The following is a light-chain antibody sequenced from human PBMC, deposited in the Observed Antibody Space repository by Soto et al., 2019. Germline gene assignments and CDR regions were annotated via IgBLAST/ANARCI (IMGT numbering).Light chain of an antibody. CDR3: AAWDDSLNGWV. J-gene: IGLJ3*02. CDR2: TNN. CDR1: SSNIGSNT. Sequence: QPVLTQPPSASGTPGQGVTISCSGSSSNIGSNTVNWYQQLPGTAPKLLIYTNNQRPSRVPDRFSGSRSGTSASLAISGLQSEDEADYYCAAWDDSLNGWVFGGGTKLTVL. V-gene: IGLV1-44*01.